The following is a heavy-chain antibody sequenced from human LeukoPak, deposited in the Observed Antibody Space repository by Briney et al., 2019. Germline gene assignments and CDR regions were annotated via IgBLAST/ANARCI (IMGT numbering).Heavy chain of an antibody. CDR1: GFTFSNYE. D-gene: IGHD3-3*01. V-gene: IGHV3-48*03. J-gene: IGHJ4*02. CDR3: ARAYYDLPGF. CDR2: ISSSGGII. Sequence: GGSLRLSCAASGFTFSNYEMNWVRQAPGKGLEWISYISSSGGIIHYADSVKGRFTISRDNAKNSVYLQMNSLRAEDTAVYYCARAYYDLPGFWGQGTLVTVPS.